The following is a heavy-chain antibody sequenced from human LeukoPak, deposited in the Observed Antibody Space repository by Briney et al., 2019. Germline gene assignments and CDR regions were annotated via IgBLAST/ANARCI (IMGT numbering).Heavy chain of an antibody. CDR3: ARDFWAGSGWAFDI. CDR1: GGTFSSYA. CDR2: IIPIFGTA. V-gene: IGHV1-69*05. J-gene: IGHJ3*02. Sequence: SVKVSCKASGGTFSSYAISWVRQAPGQGLEWMGGIIPIFGTANYAQKFQGRVTITTDESTSTAYMELSSLRSEDTAVYYCARDFWAGSGWAFDIWGQGTTVTVSS. D-gene: IGHD6-19*01.